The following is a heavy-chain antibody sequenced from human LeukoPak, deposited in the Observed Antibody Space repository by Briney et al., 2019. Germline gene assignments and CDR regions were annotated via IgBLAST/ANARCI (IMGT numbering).Heavy chain of an antibody. Sequence: HPGGSLRLSCAASGFTFSSYAMSWVRQAPGKGLEWVSAISYSGGTTYYADSVKGRFPISRDNSKNTLYLQMNSLRAEDTAVYYCAKDRGTWSDAFDIWGQGTMVTVSS. J-gene: IGHJ3*02. CDR2: ISYSGGTT. CDR3: AKDRGTWSDAFDI. V-gene: IGHV3-23*01. D-gene: IGHD6-13*01. CDR1: GFTFSSYA.